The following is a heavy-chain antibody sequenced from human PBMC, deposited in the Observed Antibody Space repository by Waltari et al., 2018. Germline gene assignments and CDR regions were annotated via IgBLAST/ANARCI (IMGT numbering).Heavy chain of an antibody. CDR1: GGSISSSSYY. D-gene: IGHD3-22*01. V-gene: IGHV4-39*01. J-gene: IGHJ3*02. Sequence: QLQLQESGPGLVKPSETLSLTCTVSGGSISSSSYYWGWIRQPPGKGLEWIGSIYYSGSTYYNPSLKSRVTISVDTSKNQFSLKLSSVTAADTAVYYCVRHPYYDSSGTGAFDIWGQGTMVTVSS. CDR2: IYYSGST. CDR3: VRHPYYDSSGTGAFDI.